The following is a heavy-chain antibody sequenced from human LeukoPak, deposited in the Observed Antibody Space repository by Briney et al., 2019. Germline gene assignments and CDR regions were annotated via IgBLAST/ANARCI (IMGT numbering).Heavy chain of an antibody. CDR3: AKGRNEDGDAALNY. V-gene: IGHV3-33*06. CDR2: IWYDGSYK. CDR1: GFTFSNYA. J-gene: IGHJ4*02. D-gene: IGHD4-17*01. Sequence: GGSLRLSCAASGFTFSNYAMHWVRQAPGKGLEWMAIIWYDGSYKYYADSVKGRFTISRDNSKNTLYLQVNSLRAEDTAAYHCAKGRNEDGDAALNYWGQGTLVTVSS.